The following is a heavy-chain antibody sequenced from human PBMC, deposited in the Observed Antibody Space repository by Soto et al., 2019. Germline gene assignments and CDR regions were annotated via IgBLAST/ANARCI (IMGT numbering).Heavy chain of an antibody. Sequence: PSETLSLTCAVSGGSISSSNWWSWVRQPPGKGLEWIGEIYHSGSTNYNPSLKSRVTISVDKSKNQFSLKLSSVTAADTAGYYCARAGTMVRELGVNYYYGMDGWGQGTTVT. CDR3: ARAGTMVRELGVNYYYGMDG. V-gene: IGHV4-4*02. CDR2: IYHSGST. J-gene: IGHJ6*02. CDR1: GGSISSSNW. D-gene: IGHD3-10*01.